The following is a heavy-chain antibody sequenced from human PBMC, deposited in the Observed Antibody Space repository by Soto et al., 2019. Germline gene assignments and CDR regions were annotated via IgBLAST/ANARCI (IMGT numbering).Heavy chain of an antibody. CDR3: ARGFPHCSSTSCYGDFDY. CDR2: IYYSGST. Sequence: SETLSLTCTVSGGSISSYYWSWIRQPPGKGLEWIGYIYYSGSTNYNPSLKSRVTISVDTSKNQFSLKLSSVTAADTAVYYCARGFPHCSSTSCYGDFDYWGQGTLVTVSS. J-gene: IGHJ4*02. V-gene: IGHV4-59*01. D-gene: IGHD2-2*01. CDR1: GGSISSYY.